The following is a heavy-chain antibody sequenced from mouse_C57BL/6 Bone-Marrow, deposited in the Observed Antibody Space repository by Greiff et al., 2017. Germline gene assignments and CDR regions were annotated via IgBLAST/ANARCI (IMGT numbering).Heavy chain of an antibody. D-gene: IGHD5-1*01. V-gene: IGHV1-47*01. Sequence: VQLKESGAELVKPGASVKMSCKASGYTFTTYPIEWMKQNHGKSLEWIGNFHPYNDDTKYNEKFKGKATLTVEKSSNTVYLELSRLTSDDSAVYYCARSSTFFYYFDYWGQGTTRTVSS. CDR3: ARSSTFFYYFDY. J-gene: IGHJ2*01. CDR1: GYTFTTYP. CDR2: FHPYNDDT.